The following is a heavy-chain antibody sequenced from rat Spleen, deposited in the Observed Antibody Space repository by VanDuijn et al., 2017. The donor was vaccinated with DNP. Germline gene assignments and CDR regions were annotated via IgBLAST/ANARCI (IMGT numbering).Heavy chain of an antibody. Sequence: EVQLVESGGGLVQPGRSLKLSCAASGFTFSDYNMAWVRQAPKKGLEWVATIIYDGNRTYYRDSVKGRFTISRDNARSTLYLQMNSLRSEDTATYYCTRGGFNYGSPYWYFDFWGPGTMVTVSS. V-gene: IGHV5S10*01. CDR2: IIYDGNRT. D-gene: IGHD1-3*01. J-gene: IGHJ1*01. CDR1: GFTFSDYN. CDR3: TRGGFNYGSPYWYFDF.